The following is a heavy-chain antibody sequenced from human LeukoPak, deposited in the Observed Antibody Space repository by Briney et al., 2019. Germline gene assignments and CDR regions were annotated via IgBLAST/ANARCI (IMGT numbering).Heavy chain of an antibody. J-gene: IGHJ4*02. CDR2: IQQDGSER. Sequence: GGSLRLSCAASGFTFSNYWMSWVRQAPGKGLEWVANIQQDGSERCYVDSVKGRFTISRDNAKNSLYLQMNSLRAEDTAVYYCARDKVVGATYFDYWGQGTLVTVSS. CDR3: ARDKVVGATYFDY. D-gene: IGHD1-26*01. V-gene: IGHV3-7*01. CDR1: GFTFSNYW.